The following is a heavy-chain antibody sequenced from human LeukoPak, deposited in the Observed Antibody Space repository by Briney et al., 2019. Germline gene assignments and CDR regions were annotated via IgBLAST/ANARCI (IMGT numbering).Heavy chain of an antibody. Sequence: PGGSLRLSCAASGFTFSSYAMSWVRQAPGKGLEWVANIKQDGSEKYYVDSVKGRFTISRDNAKNSLYLQMNSLRAEDTAVYYCARDVAWATFDPWGQGTLVTVSS. CDR2: IKQDGSEK. V-gene: IGHV3-7*01. CDR1: GFTFSSYA. J-gene: IGHJ5*02. CDR3: ARDVAWATFDP. D-gene: IGHD1-26*01.